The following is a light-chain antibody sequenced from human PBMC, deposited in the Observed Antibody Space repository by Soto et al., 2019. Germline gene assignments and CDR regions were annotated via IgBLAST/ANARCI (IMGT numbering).Light chain of an antibody. Sequence: DIVMTQSPDSLAVSLGERATINCKSSQSILYNSNNKNYLAWYQQKPGQPPKLLIYWASTRESGVPDRFSGSGSWTDFTLTISSLQAEDVAVYYCQQYYSTPVTFGQGTKLEIK. CDR3: QQYYSTPVT. CDR2: WAS. CDR1: QSILYNSNNKNY. V-gene: IGKV4-1*01. J-gene: IGKJ2*01.